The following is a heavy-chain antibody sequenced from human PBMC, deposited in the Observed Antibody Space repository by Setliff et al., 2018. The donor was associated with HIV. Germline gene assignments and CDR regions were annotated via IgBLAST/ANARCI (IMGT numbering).Heavy chain of an antibody. CDR1: GFSFGDFA. J-gene: IGHJ6*03. CDR2: IRSKAYGGTT. D-gene: IGHD5-18*01. CDR3: TRLRGYSYGLASYYYYYMDV. V-gene: IGHV3-49*04. Sequence: GGSLRLSCKASGFSFGDFAMSWVRQAPGKGLEWVGFIRSKAYGGTTEYAASVKGRFTISRDDSKSIAYLQMNSLKTEDTAVYYCTRLRGYSYGLASYYYYYMDVWGKGTTVTVSS.